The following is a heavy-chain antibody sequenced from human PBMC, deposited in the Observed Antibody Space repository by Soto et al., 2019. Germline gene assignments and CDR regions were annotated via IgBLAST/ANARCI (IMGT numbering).Heavy chain of an antibody. CDR3: LRAGVTVTRFCDP. Sequence: QMQLVQSGAEVQKPGAAVKVSCKASGYTFANYGISWVRQAPGQGLEWMGWISNNNENTNYAQKFQGRVTMTTDTSTSTAYMELRRLSSDDTAVYYCLRAGVTVTRFCDPWGQGTPVTVSS. CDR1: GYTFANYG. CDR2: ISNNNENT. V-gene: IGHV1-18*01. D-gene: IGHD4-17*01. J-gene: IGHJ5*02.